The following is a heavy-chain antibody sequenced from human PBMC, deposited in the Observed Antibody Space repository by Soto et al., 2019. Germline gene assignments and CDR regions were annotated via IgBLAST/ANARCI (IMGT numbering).Heavy chain of an antibody. CDR2: INAGNGNT. CDR3: AREVGIAVAGPLDY. Sequence: ASVKVSCKASGYTFTSYAMHWVRQAPGQRLEWMGWINAGNGNTKYSQKFQGRVTITRDTSASTAYMELSSLRSEDTAVYYCAREVGIAVAGPLDYWGQGTLVTVSS. J-gene: IGHJ4*02. D-gene: IGHD6-19*01. V-gene: IGHV1-3*01. CDR1: GYTFTSYA.